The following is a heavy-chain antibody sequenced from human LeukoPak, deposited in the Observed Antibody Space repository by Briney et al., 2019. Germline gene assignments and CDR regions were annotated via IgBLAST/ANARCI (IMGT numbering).Heavy chain of an antibody. V-gene: IGHV3-30-3*01. Sequence: GRSLRLSCAASGFTFSSYAMHWVRQAPGKGLEWVAVISYVGSNKYYADSVKGRFTISRDNSKNTLYMQMNSLRAEDTAVYYCARDSDYGVNSPNAFDIWGQGTMVTVSS. CDR3: ARDSDYGVNSPNAFDI. CDR2: ISYVGSNK. J-gene: IGHJ3*02. CDR1: GFTFSSYA. D-gene: IGHD4-23*01.